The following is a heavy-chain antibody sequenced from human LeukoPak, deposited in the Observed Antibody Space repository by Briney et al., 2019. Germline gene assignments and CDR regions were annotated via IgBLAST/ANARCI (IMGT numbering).Heavy chain of an antibody. J-gene: IGHJ4*02. D-gene: IGHD5-12*01. CDR2: IYYSGST. CDR3: ARASVATTPGGYYFDY. Sequence: SETLSLTCTVPGGSISSGGYYWSWIRQHPGKGLEWIGYIYYSGSTYYNPSLKSRVTISVDTSKNQFSLKLSSVTAADTAVYYCARASVATTPGGYYFDYWGQGTLVTVSS. CDR1: GGSISSGGYY. V-gene: IGHV4-31*03.